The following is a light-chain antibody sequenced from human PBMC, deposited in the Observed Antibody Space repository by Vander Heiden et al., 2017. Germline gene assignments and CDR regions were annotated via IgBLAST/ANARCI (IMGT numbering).Light chain of an antibody. CDR3: GTWDGTLSGKV. CDR2: DNN. V-gene: IGLV1-51*01. Sequence: QSVLTQPPSVSAAPGQKVTISCSGGSSNIGNHRVSWYQQLPGTAPKLLIYDNNKRPSGIPDRFSGSKSGTSATLGITGLQTGDEADYYCGTWDGTLSGKVFGGGTKL. CDR1: SSNIGNHR. J-gene: IGLJ2*01.